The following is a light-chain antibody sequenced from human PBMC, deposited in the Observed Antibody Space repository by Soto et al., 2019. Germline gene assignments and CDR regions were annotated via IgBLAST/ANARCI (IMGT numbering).Light chain of an antibody. Sequence: QSVLTQPPSVSGTPGQRVTISCSGSSSNIGSNIVNWYQQFPGAAPRLLIYDNTNRPSGVSVRFSGSKSGTSASLAISGLQAEDEADYYCQSFDKYLSAVVFGGGTKVTVL. CDR1: SSNIGSNI. J-gene: IGLJ2*01. V-gene: IGLV1-44*01. CDR2: DNT. CDR3: QSFDKYLSAVV.